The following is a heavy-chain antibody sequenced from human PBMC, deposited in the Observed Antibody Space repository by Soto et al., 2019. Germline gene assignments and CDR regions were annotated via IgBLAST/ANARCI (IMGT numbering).Heavy chain of an antibody. Sequence: GGSLRLSCAASGFTFSNAWRSWVRQAPGKGLEWVGRIKSKTDGGTTDYAAPVKGRFTISRDDSKNTLYLQMNSLKTEDTAVYYCTTGPLGYCSGGSCSRKNYYYYGMDVWRQRTTVTVSS. J-gene: IGHJ6*02. V-gene: IGHV3-15*01. CDR1: GFTFSNAW. D-gene: IGHD2-15*01. CDR2: IKSKTDGGTT. CDR3: TTGPLGYCSGGSCSRKNYYYYGMDV.